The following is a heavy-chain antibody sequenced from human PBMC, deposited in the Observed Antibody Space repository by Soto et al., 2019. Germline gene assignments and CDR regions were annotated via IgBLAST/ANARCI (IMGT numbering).Heavy chain of an antibody. D-gene: IGHD3-16*01. V-gene: IGHV2-5*02. J-gene: IGHJ5*02. CDR3: AHIPNYYQYDWFDP. CDR1: GFSLTTRGVG. Sequence: QITLKESGPPLVKPTQTLTLTCTFSGFSLTTRGVGVGWIRQPPGKALECLALIYWDADKRYSPSLQSRLSITKDTSKNPVVLTMTNVDPVDTATYYCAHIPNYYQYDWFDPWGQGTLVSVSS. CDR2: IYWDADK.